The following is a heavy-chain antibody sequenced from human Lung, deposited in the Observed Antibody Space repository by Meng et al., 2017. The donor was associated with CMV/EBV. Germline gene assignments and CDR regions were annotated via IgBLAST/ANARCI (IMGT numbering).Heavy chain of an antibody. J-gene: IGHJ6*02. CDR2: INPISGDT. CDR3: AREQNYGDFYYYYYGLDV. CDR1: GYTFTDYY. V-gene: IGHV1-2*02. D-gene: IGHD4-17*01. Sequence: ASXXVSXKASGYTFTDYYIHWVRQAPGQGLEWMGWINPISGDTNFAQKFPGRVTLTRDTSINTAYMELSGLKSDDTAVYYCAREQNYGDFYYYYYGLDVWDQGXTVTVSS.